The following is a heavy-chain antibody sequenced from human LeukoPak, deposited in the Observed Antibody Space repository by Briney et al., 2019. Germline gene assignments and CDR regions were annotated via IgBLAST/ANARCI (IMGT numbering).Heavy chain of an antibody. CDR2: ILGSGARS. V-gene: IGHV3-23*01. Sequence: PGGSLRLSCSASGSTFSSYAMAWVRQAPGEGLEWISSILGSGARSFYADAVKGRFTISRDNSKNTLYLQVNSLRVDDTAVYYCGQVRGETSPDYWGQGTLVTVS. CDR3: GQVRGETSPDY. CDR1: GSTFSSYA. D-gene: IGHD3-10*01. J-gene: IGHJ4*02.